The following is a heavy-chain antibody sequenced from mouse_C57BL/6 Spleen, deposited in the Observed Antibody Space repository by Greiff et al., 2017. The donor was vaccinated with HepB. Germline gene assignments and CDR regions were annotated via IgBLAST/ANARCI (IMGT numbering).Heavy chain of an antibody. CDR2: IDPEDGDT. J-gene: IGHJ4*01. V-gene: IGHV14-1*01. D-gene: IGHD1-1*01. CDR1: GFNIQDYY. Sequence: EVQLQESGAELVRPGASVKLSCTASGFNIQDYYMHWVKQRPEQGLEWIGRIDPEDGDTEYAPKFQGKATMTTDTSTDTAYLQLSSLTSEDTAVYYCTNGRSSYAMDYWGQGTSVTVSS. CDR3: TNGRSSYAMDY.